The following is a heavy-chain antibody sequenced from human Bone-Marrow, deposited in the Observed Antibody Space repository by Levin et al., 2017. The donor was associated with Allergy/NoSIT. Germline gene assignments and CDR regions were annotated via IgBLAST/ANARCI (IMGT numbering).Heavy chain of an antibody. D-gene: IGHD2-2*01. CDR2: ISWNSGSI. Sequence: GGSLRLSCAASGFTFDDYAMHWVRQAPGKGLEWVSGISWNSGSIGYADSVKGRFTISRDNAKNSLYLQMNSLRAEDTALYYCAKEMSTIDYGMDVWGQGTTVTVSS. J-gene: IGHJ6*02. CDR1: GFTFDDYA. CDR3: AKEMSTIDYGMDV. V-gene: IGHV3-9*01.